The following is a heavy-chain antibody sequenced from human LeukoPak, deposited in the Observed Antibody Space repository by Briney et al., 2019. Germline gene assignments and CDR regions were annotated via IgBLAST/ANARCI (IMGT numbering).Heavy chain of an antibody. J-gene: IGHJ4*02. D-gene: IGHD6-13*01. CDR1: GFTFSSYS. V-gene: IGHV3-21*01. CDR2: ISSSSSYI. Sequence: PGGSLRLSCSASGFTFSSYSMNWVRQAPGKGREWVSSISSSSSYIYYADSVKGRFTISRDNAKNSLYLQMNSLRAEDTAVYYCARGLKVAAAGTNYWGQGTLVTVSS. CDR3: ARGLKVAAAGTNY.